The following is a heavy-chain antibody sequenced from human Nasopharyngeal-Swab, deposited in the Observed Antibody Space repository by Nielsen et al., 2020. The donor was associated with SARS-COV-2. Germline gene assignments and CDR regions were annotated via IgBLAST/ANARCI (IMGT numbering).Heavy chain of an antibody. CDR3: AAMVNPHDYYYMDV. CDR2: ISWNSGSI. V-gene: IGHV3-9*01. Sequence: SLKISCAASGFTFDDYAMHWVRQAPGKGLEWVSGISWNSGSIGYADSVKGRFTISRDNAKNSLYLQMSSLRAEDTALYYCAAMVNPHDYYYMDVWGKGTTVTVSS. CDR1: GFTFDDYA. D-gene: IGHD5-18*01. J-gene: IGHJ6*03.